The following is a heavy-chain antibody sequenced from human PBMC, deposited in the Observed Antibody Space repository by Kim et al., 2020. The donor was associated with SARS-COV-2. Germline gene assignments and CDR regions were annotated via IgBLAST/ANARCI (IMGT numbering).Heavy chain of an antibody. CDR1: GFTFSSYA. J-gene: IGHJ4*02. D-gene: IGHD6-13*01. Sequence: GGSLRLSCAASGFTFSSYAMSWVRQAPGKGLEWVSAISGSGGSTYYADSVKGRFTISRDNSKNTLYLQMNSLRAEDTAVYYCAKNMLNSIAAAVRCFDYWGQGTLVTVSS. CDR3: AKNMLNSIAAAVRCFDY. CDR2: ISGSGGST. V-gene: IGHV3-23*01.